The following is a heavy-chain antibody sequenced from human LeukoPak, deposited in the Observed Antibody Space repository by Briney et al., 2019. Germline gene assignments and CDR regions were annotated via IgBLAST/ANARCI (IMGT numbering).Heavy chain of an antibody. Sequence: GGSLRLSCAASAFTFRNYAMSWVRQAPGKGLEWVSTISGNGGRTYDADSVKGRFTISRDNAKNTLYLQMNSLRAEDTAVYYCARGFSMGATTVLGYWGQGTLVTVSS. CDR2: ISGNGGRT. CDR1: AFTFRNYA. D-gene: IGHD1-26*01. CDR3: ARGFSMGATTVLGY. J-gene: IGHJ4*02. V-gene: IGHV3-23*01.